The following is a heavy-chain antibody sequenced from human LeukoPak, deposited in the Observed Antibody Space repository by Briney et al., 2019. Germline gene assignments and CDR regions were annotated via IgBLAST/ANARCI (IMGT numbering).Heavy chain of an antibody. J-gene: IGHJ4*02. CDR3: ARDGYIYGTDC. V-gene: IGHV4-61*01. CDR1: GGSVSSGSYY. Sequence: SETLSLTCTVSGGSVSSGSYYWSWIRQPPGKGLEWIGYIYYSGSTNYNPSLKSRVTISVDTSKNQFSLKLSSVTAADTAVYYCARDGYIYGTDCWGQGTLVTVSS. CDR2: IYYSGST. D-gene: IGHD5-18*01.